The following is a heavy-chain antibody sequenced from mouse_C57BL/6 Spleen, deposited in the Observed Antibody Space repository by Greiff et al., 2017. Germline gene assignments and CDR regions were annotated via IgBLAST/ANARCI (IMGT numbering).Heavy chain of an antibody. CDR3: TTAGLRGY. Sequence: EVQLQQSGAELVRPGASVKLSCTASGFNIKDDYMHWVKQRPEHGLEWIGWIDPENGDTEYASKFQGKATITADTSSNTAYLQLSSLTSEDTAVYYCTTAGLRGYWGQGTTLTVSS. CDR2: IDPENGDT. J-gene: IGHJ2*01. D-gene: IGHD2-4*01. V-gene: IGHV14-4*01. CDR1: GFNIKDDY.